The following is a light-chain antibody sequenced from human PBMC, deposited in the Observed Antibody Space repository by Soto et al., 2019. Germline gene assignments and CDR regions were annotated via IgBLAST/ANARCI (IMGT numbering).Light chain of an antibody. CDR3: AAWDDSLKGWV. CDR2: SNN. J-gene: IGLJ3*02. Sequence: QSVLTQPPSASGTPGQRVTISCSGSSSNIGSNTVNWYQQLPGTAPKLLIYSNNQRPSGVPDRLSGSKSGTSASLAISGLQSEDEADYYCAAWDDSLKGWVFGGGTQLTVL. V-gene: IGLV1-44*01. CDR1: SSNIGSNT.